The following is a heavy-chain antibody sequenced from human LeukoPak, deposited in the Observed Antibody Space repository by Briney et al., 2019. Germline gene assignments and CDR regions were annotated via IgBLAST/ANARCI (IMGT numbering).Heavy chain of an antibody. J-gene: IGHJ4*02. V-gene: IGHV3-33*08. CDR2: IWSDGSDR. CDR3: ARDGGCSGGNCYQRFDY. Sequence: PGGSLRLSCAASGFTFSKYGMQWVRQAPGKGLEWVAVIWSDGSDRHYADSVKGRFTISRDNSKNTVSLEMNSLRVEDTAVYYCARDGGCSGGNCYQRFDYWGQGTLVTVSS. CDR1: GFTFSKYG. D-gene: IGHD2-15*01.